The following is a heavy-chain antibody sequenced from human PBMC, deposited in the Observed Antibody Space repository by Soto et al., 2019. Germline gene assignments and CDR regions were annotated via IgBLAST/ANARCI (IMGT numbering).Heavy chain of an antibody. Sequence: ASVKVSCKASGYTFTSYYIHWVRQAPGQGLEWVGLVNPSGASTTYAQKFQGRVTMTRDTSTSTVYMELNSLRSEDTAVYFCARDAQIGHRYSAYHTYWGRGTLVTVSS. V-gene: IGHV1-46*01. CDR3: ARDAQIGHRYSAYHTY. D-gene: IGHD5-12*01. CDR2: VNPSGAST. CDR1: GYTFTSYY. J-gene: IGHJ4*02.